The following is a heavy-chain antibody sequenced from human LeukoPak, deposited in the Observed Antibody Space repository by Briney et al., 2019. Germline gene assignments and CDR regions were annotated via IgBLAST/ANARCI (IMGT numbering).Heavy chain of an antibody. CDR3: ARAGIAARPGPVDY. D-gene: IGHD6-6*01. V-gene: IGHV4-30-4*08. CDR2: IYYSGST. CDR1: GGSISSGDYY. Sequence: PSQTLSLTCTVSGGSISSGDYYWSWIRQPPGKGLEWIGYIYYSGSTYYNPSLKSRVTISVDTSKNQFSLKLSSVTAADPAVYYCARAGIAARPGPVDYWGQGTLGTVSS. J-gene: IGHJ4*02.